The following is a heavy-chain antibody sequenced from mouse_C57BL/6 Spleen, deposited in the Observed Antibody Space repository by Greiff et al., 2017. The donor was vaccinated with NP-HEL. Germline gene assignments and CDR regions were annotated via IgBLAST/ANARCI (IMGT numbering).Heavy chain of an antibody. CDR3: ARHEGWKGPVVAPGHFDY. CDR1: GYTFTEYT. Sequence: QVQLKQSGAELVKPGASVKLSCKASGYTFTEYTIHWVKQRSGQGLEWIGWFYPGSGSIKYNEKFKDKATLTADKSSSTVYMELSRLTSEDSAVYFCARHEGWKGPVVAPGHFDYWGQGTTLTVSS. D-gene: IGHD1-1*01. CDR2: FYPGSGSI. V-gene: IGHV1-62-2*01. J-gene: IGHJ2*01.